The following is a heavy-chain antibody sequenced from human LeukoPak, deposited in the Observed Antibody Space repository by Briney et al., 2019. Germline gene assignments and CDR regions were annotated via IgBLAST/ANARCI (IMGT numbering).Heavy chain of an antibody. Sequence: SGPTLLKPTPTLTLTCTFSGFAPRTRAVGGGWIRQPPGKALECLSLIDWHEDERYNPSLKSRHTITKDTSKNQVVLTMTNMDPVDTATYYCAHRQSGAFDIWGQGTMVTVSS. J-gene: IGHJ3*02. CDR3: AHRQSGAFDI. CDR1: GFAPRTRAVG. V-gene: IGHV2-5*01. CDR2: IDWHEDE.